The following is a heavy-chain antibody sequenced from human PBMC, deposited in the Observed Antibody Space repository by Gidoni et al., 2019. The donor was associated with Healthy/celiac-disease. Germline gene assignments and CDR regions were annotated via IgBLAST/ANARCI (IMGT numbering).Heavy chain of an antibody. CDR2: IYTSGST. J-gene: IGHJ4*02. D-gene: IGHD1-26*01. CDR3: ARDTIVGATTPYFDY. Sequence: QVQLQESGPGLVKPSETLSLTCTVSGGSIISYYWSWIRQPAGNGLEWIGLIYTSGSTNYNPSLKSRVTMSVDTSKNQFSLKLSSVTAADTAVYYCARDTIVGATTPYFDYWGQGTLVTVSS. V-gene: IGHV4-4*07. CDR1: GGSIISYY.